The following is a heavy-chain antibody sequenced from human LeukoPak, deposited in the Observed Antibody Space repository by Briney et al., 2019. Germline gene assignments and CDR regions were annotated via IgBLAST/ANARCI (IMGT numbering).Heavy chain of an antibody. CDR2: IYSSGTT. Sequence: SETLSLTCTVSGGSISSYYWSWIRQPPGKGLEWIGSIYSSGTTYYNPSLKSRVTVVIDTTKNQFSLALSSVTAADTALYYCARASGSYRSRIDIWGQGTLVTVSS. J-gene: IGHJ3*02. V-gene: IGHV4-39*07. CDR1: GGSISSYY. CDR3: ARASGSYRSRIDI. D-gene: IGHD1-26*01.